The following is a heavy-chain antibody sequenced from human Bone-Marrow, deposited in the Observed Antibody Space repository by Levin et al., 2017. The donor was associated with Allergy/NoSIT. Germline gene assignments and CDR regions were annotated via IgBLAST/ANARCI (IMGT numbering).Heavy chain of an antibody. D-gene: IGHD2-8*02. V-gene: IGHV3-23*01. CDR1: GFTFSNYA. Sequence: PGGSLRLSCAASGFTFSNYAMSWVRQAPGRGLDWVSVITGGGTSTYFADSVKGRFTISRDNSKNTVYLQMNSLRAEDTAVYYCARILGTRPFWFDPWGQGTLVTVSS. CDR2: ITGGGTST. J-gene: IGHJ5*02. CDR3: ARILGTRPFWFDP.